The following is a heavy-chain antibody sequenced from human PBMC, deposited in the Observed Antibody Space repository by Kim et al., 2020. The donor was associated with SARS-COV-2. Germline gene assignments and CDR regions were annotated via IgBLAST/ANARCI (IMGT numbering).Heavy chain of an antibody. Sequence: GGSLRLSCAASGFTFSSYGMHWVRQAPGKGLEWVAVIWYDGSNKYYADSVKGRFTISRDNSKNTLYLQMNSLRAEDTAVYYCARGDIVVDTGRTREAYYFDSWGQGTLVTVSS. CDR1: GFTFSSYG. CDR2: IWYDGSNK. CDR3: ARGDIVVDTGRTREAYYFDS. D-gene: IGHD2-2*01. V-gene: IGHV3-33*01. J-gene: IGHJ4*02.